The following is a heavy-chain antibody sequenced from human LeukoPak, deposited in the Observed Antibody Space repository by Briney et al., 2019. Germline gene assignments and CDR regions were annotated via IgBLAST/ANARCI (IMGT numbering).Heavy chain of an antibody. V-gene: IGHV3-23*01. CDR1: GFTFSSFA. D-gene: IGHD3-16*01. CDR2: ISGSGGST. J-gene: IGHJ4*02. Sequence: GGSLRLSCAASGFTFSSFAMNWVRQAPGKGLEWVSGISGSGGSTYYADSVKGRFTISRDNSKNTLYLQMNSLRAEDTAVYYCAVGAAETDFLGEGFDYWGQGTLVTVSS. CDR3: AVGAAETDFLGEGFDY.